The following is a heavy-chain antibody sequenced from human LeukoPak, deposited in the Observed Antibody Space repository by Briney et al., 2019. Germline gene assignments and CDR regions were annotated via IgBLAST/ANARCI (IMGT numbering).Heavy chain of an antibody. J-gene: IGHJ4*02. D-gene: IGHD5-24*01. CDR2: ISGSGGST. CDR3: AKANGRFSEMATPWDY. V-gene: IGHV3-23*01. CDR1: GFTFSDYY. Sequence: PGGSLRLSCAVSGFTFSDYYMNWIRQAPGKGLEWVSAISGSGGSTYYADSVKGRFTISRDNSKNTLYLQMNSLRAEDTAVYYCAKANGRFSEMATPWDYWGQGTLVTVSS.